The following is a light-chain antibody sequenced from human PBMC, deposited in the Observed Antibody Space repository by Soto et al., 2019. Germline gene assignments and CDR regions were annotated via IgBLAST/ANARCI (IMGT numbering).Light chain of an antibody. J-gene: IGKJ5*01. CDR1: QAIKND. CDR3: QQYYSYPT. V-gene: IGKV1-6*01. CDR2: AAS. Sequence: AIQMTQSPSSLSASVGDRVTITCRASQAIKNDLAWYQQKTGKAPKILIFAASSLKTGVPYRFSGSGSGSDFTLTISNLQPEDFATYYCQQYYSYPTFGQGTRLESK.